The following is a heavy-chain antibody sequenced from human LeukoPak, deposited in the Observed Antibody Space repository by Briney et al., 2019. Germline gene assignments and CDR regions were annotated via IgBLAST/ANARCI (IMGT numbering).Heavy chain of an antibody. D-gene: IGHD3-10*01. CDR3: ARDSPLNYHGSGSHYNGDHLYGMDV. Sequence: ASVKVSCKTSGYSFTAFYIHWVRQAPGQGLEWMGWIHPRSGETNYAYKFKGRVTMTRDTSISTVYMDLGSLGSDDTAVYYCARDSPLNYHGSGSHYNGDHLYGMDVWGQGTTVTVSS. J-gene: IGHJ6*02. CDR2: IHPRSGET. V-gene: IGHV1-2*02. CDR1: GYSFTAFY.